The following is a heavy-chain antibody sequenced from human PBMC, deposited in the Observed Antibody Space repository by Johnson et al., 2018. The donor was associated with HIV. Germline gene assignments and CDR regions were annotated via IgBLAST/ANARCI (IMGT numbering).Heavy chain of an antibody. CDR1: GFTFGDYA. CDR2: IRSKAYGGTT. CDR3: TTRLNSGTYWGNYDLDV. J-gene: IGHJ3*01. Sequence: VQLVESGGGLVQPGRSLRLSCTASGFTFGDYAMSWVRQAPGKGLDWVGFIRSKAYGGTTEYAASVKGRFTISRDDSKSIAYLQMKSLKTEDTAVYYCTTRLNSGTYWGNYDLDVWGQGTMVTVSS. D-gene: IGHD1-26*01. V-gene: IGHV3-49*04.